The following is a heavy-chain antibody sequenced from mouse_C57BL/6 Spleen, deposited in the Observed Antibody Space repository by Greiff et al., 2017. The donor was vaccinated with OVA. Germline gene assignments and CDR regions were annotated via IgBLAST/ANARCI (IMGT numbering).Heavy chain of an antibody. CDR2: ISGGGGNT. CDR3: ARHGPYYGNYVYYAMDY. CDR1: GFTFSSYT. D-gene: IGHD2-10*01. Sequence: EVKLVESGGGLVKPGGSLKLSCAASGFTFSSYTMSWVRQTPEKRLEWVATISGGGGNTYYPDSVKGRFTISRDNAKNTLYLQMSSLRSEDTALYYCARHGPYYGNYVYYAMDYWGQGTSVTVSS. V-gene: IGHV5-9*01. J-gene: IGHJ4*01.